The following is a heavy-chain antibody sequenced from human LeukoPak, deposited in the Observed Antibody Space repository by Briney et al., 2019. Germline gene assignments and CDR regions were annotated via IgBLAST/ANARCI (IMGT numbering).Heavy chain of an antibody. J-gene: IGHJ4*02. CDR2: INHRGST. Sequence: PSETLSLTCAVDGGSFSGYYWSWIRQPPGKGLEWVGEINHRGSTNYNPSLKSRVTISVDTSKDQFSLKLSSVTAPDTAMYYCASSKSKGYCSSTRCRRAQPFDYWGQGTLVTVSS. CDR3: ASSKSKGYCSSTRCRRAQPFDY. CDR1: GGSFSGYY. V-gene: IGHV4-34*01. D-gene: IGHD2-2*01.